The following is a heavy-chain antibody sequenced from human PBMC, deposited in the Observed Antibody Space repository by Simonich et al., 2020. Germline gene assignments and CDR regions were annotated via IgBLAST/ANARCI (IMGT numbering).Heavy chain of an antibody. D-gene: IGHD1-1*01. CDR3: ARSTTGTTAFDI. J-gene: IGHJ3*02. CDR1: GYTFTSYG. CDR2: ISASNVNT. Sequence: QVQLVQSGAEVKKPGASVKVSCKAYGYTFTSYGISWVRQAPGQGLEWMGLISASNVNTNNAQNLQGRVTMTTDTSTSTAYMELRTLRSDDTAVYYCARSTTGTTAFDIWGQGTMVTVSS. V-gene: IGHV1-18*01.